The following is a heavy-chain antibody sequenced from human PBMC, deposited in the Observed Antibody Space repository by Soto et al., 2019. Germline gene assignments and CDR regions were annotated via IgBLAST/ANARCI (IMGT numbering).Heavy chain of an antibody. D-gene: IGHD2-15*01. J-gene: IGHJ5*02. CDR2: IWYDGSNK. CDR3: ARDHVVRFDP. Sequence: QVQLVESGGGVVQPGRSLRLSCAASGFTFSSYGMHWVRQAPGKGLEWVAVIWYDGSNKYYADSVKGRFTISRDNSKNTLFLQMNSLRAEDTAVYYCARDHVVRFDPWGQGTLVTVSS. CDR1: GFTFSSYG. V-gene: IGHV3-33*01.